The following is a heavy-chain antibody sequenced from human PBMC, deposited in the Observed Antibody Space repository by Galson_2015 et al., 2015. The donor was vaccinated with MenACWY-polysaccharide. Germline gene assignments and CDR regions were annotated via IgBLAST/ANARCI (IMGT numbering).Heavy chain of an antibody. D-gene: IGHD6-19*01. CDR3: ARTEAGDFRLDY. Sequence: SVKVSCKAFGYTFSNYAMHWVRQAPGQRLEWLGWINGGDGESKYSQNLQERITITRDTTESPVSMELSSLRSEDTAVYYCARTEAGDFRLDYWGQGTLVTVSS. CDR1: GYTFSNYA. V-gene: IGHV1-3*01. J-gene: IGHJ4*02. CDR2: INGGDGES.